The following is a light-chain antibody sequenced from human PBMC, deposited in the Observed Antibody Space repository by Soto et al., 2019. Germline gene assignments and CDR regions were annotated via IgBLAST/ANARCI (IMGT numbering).Light chain of an antibody. Sequence: EMVLTQSPGTLSLSRVGIATLSFMASQSVSSTYLAWYQQKPGQAPRPLIYGASSRATGIPDRFSGSGSGTDFTLTISRLEPEDFAVYYCQQYGSPPRTFGQGTKVDIK. CDR1: QSVSSTY. CDR3: QQYGSPPRT. J-gene: IGKJ1*01. V-gene: IGKV3-20*01. CDR2: GAS.